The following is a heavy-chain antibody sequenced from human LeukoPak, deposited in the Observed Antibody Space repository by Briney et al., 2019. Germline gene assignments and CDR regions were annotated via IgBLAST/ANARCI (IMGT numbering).Heavy chain of an antibody. CDR1: VGSISGYY. CDR3: ARHGSAWSFDL. V-gene: IGHV4-59*08. J-gene: IGHJ2*01. CDR2: VSYSGTT. D-gene: IGHD6-19*01. Sequence: PSETLSLICSVCVGSISGYYWSWIRQPPGKGLEWLGYVSYSGTTNYNPSLKSRVTISLYTSKNQFSLKLSSVTAADKAVYYCARHGSAWSFDLWGRGTLVTVSS.